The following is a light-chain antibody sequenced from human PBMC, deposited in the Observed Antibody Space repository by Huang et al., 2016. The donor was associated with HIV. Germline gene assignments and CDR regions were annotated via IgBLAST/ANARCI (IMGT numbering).Light chain of an antibody. CDR2: TTS. CDR1: QNINIH. CDR3: QQSYSSPRVT. J-gene: IGKJ3*01. V-gene: IGKV1-39*01. Sequence: DIQMTQSPSSLSEFVGDNVTITCRASQNINIHLNWYQQKPGKGPRLLIYTTSTLCTGVPSRCSGSGSGTHFTLTINSLQPEDSATYSCQQSYSSPRVTFGPGTKINI.